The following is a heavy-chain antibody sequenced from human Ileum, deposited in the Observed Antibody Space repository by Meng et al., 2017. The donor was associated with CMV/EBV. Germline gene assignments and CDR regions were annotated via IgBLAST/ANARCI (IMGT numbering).Heavy chain of an antibody. CDR2: IRSDGGDR. V-gene: IGHV3-7*03. CDR1: GFNFGRSY. J-gene: IGHJ6*02. D-gene: IGHD3-22*01. CDR3: ARAGVIVSTTPHYYGMDV. Sequence: GESLKISCVGSGFNFGRSYMNWVRQAPGKGLEWVANIRSDGGDRNFVDSVKGRFTISRDNARNSVYLQMNSLRGEDTAVYYCARAGVIVSTTPHYYGMDVWGQGIAVTVSS.